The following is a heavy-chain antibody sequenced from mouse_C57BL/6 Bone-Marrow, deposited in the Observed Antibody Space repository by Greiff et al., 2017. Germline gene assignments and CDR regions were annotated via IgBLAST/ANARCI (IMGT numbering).Heavy chain of an antibody. J-gene: IGHJ3*01. CDR3: TRSYYGWFAY. D-gene: IGHD1-1*01. Sequence: QVQLQQPGAELVMPGASVKLSCKASGYTFTSYWMHWVKQRPGQGLEWIGEIDPSDSYTNYNQKFKGKATLTADKSSSTAYMQLSSQTSEDSAVYFCTRSYYGWFAYWGQGTLVTVSA. CDR1: GYTFTSYW. V-gene: IGHV1-69*01. CDR2: IDPSDSYT.